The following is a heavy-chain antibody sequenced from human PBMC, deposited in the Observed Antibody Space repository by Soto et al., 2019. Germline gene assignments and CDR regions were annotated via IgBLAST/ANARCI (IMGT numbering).Heavy chain of an antibody. D-gene: IGHD3-22*01. V-gene: IGHV3-64D*06. J-gene: IGHJ4*02. CDR3: VKAVFSGYYYVPFDY. Sequence: GGSLRLSCSASGFTFSNYAMHWVRQAPGKGLEYVSAISSNGGNTYYADSVKGRFTISRDNSKNTLYLQMGSLRTEDTAVYYCVKAVFSGYYYVPFDYWGQGTLVTVSS. CDR1: GFTFSNYA. CDR2: ISSNGGNT.